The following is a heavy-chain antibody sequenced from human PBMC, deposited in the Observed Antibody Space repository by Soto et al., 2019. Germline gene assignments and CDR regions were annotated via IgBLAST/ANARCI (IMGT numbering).Heavy chain of an antibody. D-gene: IGHD6-13*01. Sequence: GESLKISCKGSGYNFPIYWIGWVRQMPGKGLEWMGIIYPDDSDIRYSPSFQGQVTISADISSSTAYLHWSSLKASDTAMYYCARTAAAGKNYYGMDVWGQGTTVTVSS. CDR3: ARTAAAGKNYYGMDV. J-gene: IGHJ6*02. CDR2: IYPDDSDI. CDR1: GYNFPIYW. V-gene: IGHV5-51*01.